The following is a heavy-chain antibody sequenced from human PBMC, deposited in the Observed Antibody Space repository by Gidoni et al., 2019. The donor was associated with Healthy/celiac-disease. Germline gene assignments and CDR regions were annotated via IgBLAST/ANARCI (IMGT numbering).Heavy chain of an antibody. D-gene: IGHD1-26*01. CDR3: AGSPVVGATDY. CDR2: ISSSSSYI. Sequence: EVQLVESGGGLVKPGGSLRLSCAASEFTFRSSSMNWVRQAPGKGLEWVSSISSSSSYIYYADSVKGRFTISRDNAKNSLYLQMNSLRAEDTAVYYCAGSPVVGATDYWGQGTLVTVSS. J-gene: IGHJ4*02. V-gene: IGHV3-21*01. CDR1: EFTFRSSS.